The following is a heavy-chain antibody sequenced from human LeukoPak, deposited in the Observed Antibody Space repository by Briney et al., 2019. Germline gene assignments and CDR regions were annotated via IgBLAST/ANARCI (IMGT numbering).Heavy chain of an antibody. V-gene: IGHV1-8*01. J-gene: IGHJ5*02. CDR2: MNPNSGNT. Sequence: GASVKVSCKASGYTFTSYDINWVRQATGQGLEWMGWMNPNSGNTGYAQKFQGRVTMTRNTSISTAYMELSSLRSEDTAVYYCARGVHSSSWRATLRPEWFDPWGQGTLVTVSS. CDR1: GYTFTSYD. CDR3: ARGVHSSSWRATLRPEWFDP. D-gene: IGHD6-13*01.